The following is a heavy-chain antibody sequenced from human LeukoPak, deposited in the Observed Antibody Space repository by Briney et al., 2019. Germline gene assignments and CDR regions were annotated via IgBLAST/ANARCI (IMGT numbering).Heavy chain of an antibody. CDR1: SGSISTSNYY. Sequence: SETLSLTCTVSSGSISTSNYYWGWVRQPPGEALEWIGNIFYSGSTYYSPSLKSRVTISLDTSRNQFSLKLNSVTAADTAVYYCATNTGTVFDYWGQGALVTVSS. J-gene: IGHJ4*02. D-gene: IGHD7-27*01. V-gene: IGHV4-39*07. CDR2: IFYSGST. CDR3: ATNTGTVFDY.